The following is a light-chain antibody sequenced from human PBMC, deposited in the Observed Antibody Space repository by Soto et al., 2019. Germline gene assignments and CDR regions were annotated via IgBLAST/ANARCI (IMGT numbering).Light chain of an antibody. Sequence: DIQMTQSPSTLSASVGDRVTITCRASQSISSWLAWYQQKPGKAPKLLIYKASSLESGVPSRFSGSGSGTEFTLTIRRLPSDDFATYHCQQYNSFWPCGYGTKVDIK. J-gene: IGKJ1*01. CDR3: QQYNSFWP. CDR1: QSISSW. CDR2: KAS. V-gene: IGKV1-5*03.